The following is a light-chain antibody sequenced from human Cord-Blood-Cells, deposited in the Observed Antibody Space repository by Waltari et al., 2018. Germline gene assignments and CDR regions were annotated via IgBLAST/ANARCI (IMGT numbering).Light chain of an antibody. CDR3: AAWDDSLSGWV. Sequence: QSVLTQPPSASGTSGQRVTISCSGSSSTIGSNYVYWYQQPPGTAPKLLLYRKNQRPSGVPDRFSGSKSGTSASLAISGLWSEDEADYYCAAWDDSLSGWVFGGGTKLTVL. CDR1: SSTIGSNY. CDR2: RKN. V-gene: IGLV1-47*03. J-gene: IGLJ3*02.